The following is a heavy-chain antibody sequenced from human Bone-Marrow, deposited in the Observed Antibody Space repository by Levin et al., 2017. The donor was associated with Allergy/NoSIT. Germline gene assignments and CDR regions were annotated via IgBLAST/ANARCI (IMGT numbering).Heavy chain of an antibody. Sequence: GESLKISCAASGFTFSSYAMHWVRQAPGKGLEWVAVISYDGSNKYYADSVKGRFTISRDNSKNTLYLQMNSLRAEDTAVYYCARDPLTNSSGWYKWFDPWGQGTLVTVSS. CDR1: GFTFSSYA. D-gene: IGHD6-19*01. V-gene: IGHV3-30-3*01. CDR2: ISYDGSNK. CDR3: ARDPLTNSSGWYKWFDP. J-gene: IGHJ5*02.